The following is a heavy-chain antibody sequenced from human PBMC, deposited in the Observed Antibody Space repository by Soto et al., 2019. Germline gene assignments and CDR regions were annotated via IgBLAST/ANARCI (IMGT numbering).Heavy chain of an antibody. D-gene: IGHD3-3*01. V-gene: IGHV3-21*04. Sequence: GGSLRLSCAASGFTFSSYSMNWVRQAPGKGLEWVSSISSSSSYIYYADSVKGRFTISRDNAKNSLYLQMNGLRAEDTAVYYCARGYYDFWSGYYISPYGMDVWGQGTTVTVSS. J-gene: IGHJ6*02. CDR2: ISSSSSYI. CDR3: ARGYYDFWSGYYISPYGMDV. CDR1: GFTFSSYS.